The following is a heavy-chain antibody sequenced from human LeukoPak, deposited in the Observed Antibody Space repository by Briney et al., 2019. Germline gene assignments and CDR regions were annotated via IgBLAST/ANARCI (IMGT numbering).Heavy chain of an antibody. V-gene: IGHV3-23*01. CDR3: AREGLAGTAKGMDV. CDR1: GLSFSSYS. D-gene: IGHD6-13*01. J-gene: IGHJ6*02. Sequence: GGSLRLSCTASGLSFSSYSMSWVRQAPGKGLEWVAIISGSGTGGVTYYADSVKGRFTISRDNAKNSLYLQMNSLRAEDTAVYYCAREGLAGTAKGMDVWGQGTTVTVSS. CDR2: ISGSGTGGVT.